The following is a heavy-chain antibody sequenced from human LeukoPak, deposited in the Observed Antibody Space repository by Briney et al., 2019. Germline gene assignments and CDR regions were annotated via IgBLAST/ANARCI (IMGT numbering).Heavy chain of an antibody. CDR2: IYYSGST. J-gene: IGHJ4*02. V-gene: IGHV4-30-4*01. CDR3: ARERGYSSSWYEDY. Sequence: SQTLSLTCTVSGGSISIGDYYWSWIRQPPGKGLEWIGYIYYSGSTYYNPSLKSRVTISVDTSKNQFSLKLSSVTAADTAVYYCARERGYSSSWYEDYWGQGTLVTVSS. CDR1: GGSISIGDYY. D-gene: IGHD6-13*01.